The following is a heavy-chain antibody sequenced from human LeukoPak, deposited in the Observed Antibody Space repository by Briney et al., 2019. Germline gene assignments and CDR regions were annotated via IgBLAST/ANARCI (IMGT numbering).Heavy chain of an antibody. CDR1: GGSISSSSYY. CDR2: IYYSGST. CDR3: ARYSYGAPRFLDY. D-gene: IGHD5-18*01. Sequence: SETLSLTCTVSGGSISSSSYYWGWIRQPPGKGLEWIGSIYYSGSTYYNPSLKSRVTISVDTSKNQFSLKLSSVTAADTAVYYCARYSYGAPRFLDYWGQGTLVTVSS. J-gene: IGHJ4*02. V-gene: IGHV4-39*07.